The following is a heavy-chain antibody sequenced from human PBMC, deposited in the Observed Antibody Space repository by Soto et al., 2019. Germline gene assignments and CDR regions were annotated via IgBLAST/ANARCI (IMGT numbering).Heavy chain of an antibody. V-gene: IGHV4-61*01. Sequence: PSETLSLTCTVSGGSVSSGSYYWSWIRQPPGKGLEWIGYIYYSGSTNYNPSLKSRVTISVDTSKNQFSLKLSSVTAADTAVYYCARGSSTVLIIPYGMDVWGQATTVTVSS. CDR1: GGSVSSGSYY. CDR3: ARGSSTVLIIPYGMDV. CDR2: IYYSGST. D-gene: IGHD4-4*01. J-gene: IGHJ6*02.